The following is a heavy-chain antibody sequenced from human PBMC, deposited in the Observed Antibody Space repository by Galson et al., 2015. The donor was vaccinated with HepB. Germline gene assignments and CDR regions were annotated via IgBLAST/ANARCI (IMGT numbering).Heavy chain of an antibody. V-gene: IGHV3-23*01. CDR1: GFTFSGYA. D-gene: IGHD4-11*01. Sequence: SLRLSCAASGFTFSGYAMSWVRQAPGKGLEWVSSIISNGGSTYYADSVKGRFTISRDNSKNMLYLQMNSLRAEDTAVYYCAKDLGYSKSSGHWGQGTLVTVSS. J-gene: IGHJ4*02. CDR2: IISNGGST. CDR3: AKDLGYSKSSGH.